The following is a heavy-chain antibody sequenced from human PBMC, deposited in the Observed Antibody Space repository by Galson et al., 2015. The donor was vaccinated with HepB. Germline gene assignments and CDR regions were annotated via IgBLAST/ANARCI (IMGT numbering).Heavy chain of an antibody. Sequence: SLRLSCAASGFTFSSYGMHWVRQAPGKGLEWVAVIWYDGSNKYYADSVKGRFTISRDNSKNTLYLQMNSLRAEDTAVYYCARDDSSGYFLDYWGQGTLVTVSS. J-gene: IGHJ4*02. CDR1: GFTFSSYG. V-gene: IGHV3-33*01. CDR3: ARDDSSGYFLDY. CDR2: IWYDGSNK. D-gene: IGHD3-22*01.